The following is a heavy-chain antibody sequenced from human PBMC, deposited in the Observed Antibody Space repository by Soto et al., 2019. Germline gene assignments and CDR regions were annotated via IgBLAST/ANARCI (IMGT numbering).Heavy chain of an antibody. CDR2: ISGSGGST. CDR1: GFTFSSYA. V-gene: IGHV3-23*01. CDR3: AKGQYCSSTSCYVNWFDP. Sequence: EVQLLESGGGLVQPGGSLRLSCAASGFTFSSYAMSWVRQAPGKGLEWVSAISGSGGSTYYADSVKGRFTISRDNSKNTLYLQMNSLRAEDTAVYYCAKGQYCSSTSCYVNWFDPWGQGTLVTVSS. J-gene: IGHJ5*02. D-gene: IGHD2-2*01.